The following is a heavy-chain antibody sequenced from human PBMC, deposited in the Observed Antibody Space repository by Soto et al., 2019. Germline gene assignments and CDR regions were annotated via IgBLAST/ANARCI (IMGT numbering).Heavy chain of an antibody. Sequence: ASVKVSCKASGYTLTSYDINWVRQATGQGLEWMGWMSAYNGNTNYAQKLQGRVTMTTDTSTSTAYMELRSLRSDDTAVYYCARVVAARHDAFDIWGQGTMVTVSS. CDR2: MSAYNGNT. J-gene: IGHJ3*02. D-gene: IGHD6-6*01. CDR3: ARVVAARHDAFDI. V-gene: IGHV1-18*01. CDR1: GYTLTSYD.